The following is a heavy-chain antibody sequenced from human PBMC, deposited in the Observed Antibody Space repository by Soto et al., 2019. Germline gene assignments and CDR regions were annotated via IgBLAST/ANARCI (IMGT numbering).Heavy chain of an antibody. CDR2: IYYSGST. V-gene: IGHV4-39*01. Sequence: SETLSLTCTVSGGSISSSSYYWGWIRQPPGKGLEWIGSIYYSGSTYYNPSLKSRVTISVDTSKNQFSLKLSSVTAADTAVYYCASTYYDSSGYYFWVTQIFDYWGQGTLVTVSS. J-gene: IGHJ4*02. D-gene: IGHD3-22*01. CDR3: ASTYYDSSGYYFWVTQIFDY. CDR1: GGSISSSSYY.